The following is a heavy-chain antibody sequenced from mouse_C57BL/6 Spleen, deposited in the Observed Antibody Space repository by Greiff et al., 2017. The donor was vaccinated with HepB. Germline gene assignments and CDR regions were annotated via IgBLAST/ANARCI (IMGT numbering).Heavy chain of an antibody. CDR2: IRNKANNHAT. D-gene: IGHD2-5*01. Sequence: EVQGVESGGGLVQPGGSMKLSCAASGFTFSDAWMDWVRQSPEKGLEWVAEIRNKANNHATYYAESVKGRFTISRDDSKSSVYLQMNSLRAEDTGIYYCTRGYYSNYDAMDYWGQGTSVTVSS. J-gene: IGHJ4*01. CDR1: GFTFSDAW. V-gene: IGHV6-6*01. CDR3: TRGYYSNYDAMDY.